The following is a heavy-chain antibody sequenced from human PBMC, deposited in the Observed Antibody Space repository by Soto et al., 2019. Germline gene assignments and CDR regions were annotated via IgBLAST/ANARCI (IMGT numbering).Heavy chain of an antibody. J-gene: IGHJ3*02. D-gene: IGHD3-22*01. Sequence: SETLSLTCTVSGGSISSGGYYWSWIRQHPGKGLEWIGYIYYSGSTYYNPSLKSRVTISVDTSKNQFSLKLSSVTAADTAVYYCASDSMIVVGRAFDIWGQGTMVTVSS. CDR3: ASDSMIVVGRAFDI. CDR2: IYYSGST. V-gene: IGHV4-31*03. CDR1: GGSISSGGYY.